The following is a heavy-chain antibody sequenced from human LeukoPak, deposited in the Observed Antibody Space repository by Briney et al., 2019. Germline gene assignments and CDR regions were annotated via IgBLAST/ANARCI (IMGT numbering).Heavy chain of an antibody. J-gene: IGHJ4*02. CDR3: AKDLTAAMVF. V-gene: IGHV3-30*18. CDR2: ISYDGSNK. Sequence: QPGGSLRLSCAASGFTFSSYGMHWVRQAPGKGLEWVAVISYDGSNKYYADSVKGRFTISRDNSKNTLYLQINSLRAEDTAVYYCAKDLTAAMVFWGQGTLVTVSS. CDR1: GFTFSSYG. D-gene: IGHD5-18*01.